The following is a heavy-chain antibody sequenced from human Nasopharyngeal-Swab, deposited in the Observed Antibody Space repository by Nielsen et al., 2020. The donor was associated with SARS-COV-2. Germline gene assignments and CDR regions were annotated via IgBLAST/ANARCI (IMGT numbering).Heavy chain of an antibody. CDR1: GYTLTELS. V-gene: IGHV1-24*01. D-gene: IGHD6-19*01. CDR3: ATALAVAGGKDGVHYYNGMDV. J-gene: IGHJ6*02. CDR2: FDPEDGET. Sequence: ASVKVSCKVSGYTLTELSMHWVRQAPGKGLEWMGGFDPEDGETIYAQKFQGRVTMTEDTSTDTAYMELSSLRSEDTAVYYCATALAVAGGKDGVHYYNGMDVWGQGTTVTVSS.